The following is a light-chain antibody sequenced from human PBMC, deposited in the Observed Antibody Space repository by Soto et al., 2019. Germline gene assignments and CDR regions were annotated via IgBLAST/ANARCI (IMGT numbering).Light chain of an antibody. J-gene: IGKJ1*01. CDR2: KAS. CDR1: QSISSW. V-gene: IGKV1-5*03. Sequence: DIQMTQSPSTLSSSVGDRVTITCRASQSISSWLAWYQQKPGKAPKVLIYKASTLESGVPSRFSGSGSGTEFTLTISSLQPDDFATYYCQQYYSSWTFGQGTKVEIK. CDR3: QQYYSSWT.